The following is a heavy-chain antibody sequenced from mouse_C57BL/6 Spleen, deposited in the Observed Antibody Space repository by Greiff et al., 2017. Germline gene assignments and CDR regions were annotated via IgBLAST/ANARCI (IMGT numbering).Heavy chain of an antibody. Sequence: VKLMESGPGLVAPSQCLSITCTVSGFSFTSYGVDWVRQPPGQGLEWLGVIWGGGSTNYNSALMSRLSISKDNSKSQVLLKMNSLQTDDTAMYYCAKRSSSYAMDYWGQGTSVTVSS. V-gene: IGHV2-9*01. CDR3: AKRSSSYAMDY. D-gene: IGHD1-1*01. J-gene: IGHJ4*01. CDR2: IWGGGST. CDR1: GFSFTSYG.